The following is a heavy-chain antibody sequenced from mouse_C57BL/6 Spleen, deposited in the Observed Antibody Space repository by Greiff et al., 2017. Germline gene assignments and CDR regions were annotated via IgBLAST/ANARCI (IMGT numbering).Heavy chain of an antibody. J-gene: IGHJ1*03. D-gene: IGHD2-2*01. CDR2: IWSGGST. Sequence: VQLVESGPGLVQPSQCLSLTCTASGFSLTSYGVHWVRQSPGKGLEWLGVIWSGGSTDYNAAFMSRLSITKDKSKSQVLFKMNRLQADDAAIYCCARSTMVTSGYFDVWGTGTTVTVSS. V-gene: IGHV2-5*01. CDR3: ARSTMVTSGYFDV. CDR1: GFSLTSYG.